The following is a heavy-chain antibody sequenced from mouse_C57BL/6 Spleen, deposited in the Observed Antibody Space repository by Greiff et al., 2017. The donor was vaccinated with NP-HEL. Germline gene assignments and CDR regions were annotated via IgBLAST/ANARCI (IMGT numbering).Heavy chain of an antibody. CDR2: FYPGSGSI. J-gene: IGHJ4*01. CDR1: GYTFTEYT. V-gene: IGHV1-62-2*01. Sequence: VQLQQSGAELVKPGASVKLSCKASGYTFTEYTIHWVKQRPGQGLEWIGWFYPGSGSIKYNEKFKDTATLTADKSSSTVYMQLSSLTSEDSAVYYCARDEYASMDYWGQGTSVTVSS. CDR3: ARDEYASMDY. D-gene: IGHD2-14*01.